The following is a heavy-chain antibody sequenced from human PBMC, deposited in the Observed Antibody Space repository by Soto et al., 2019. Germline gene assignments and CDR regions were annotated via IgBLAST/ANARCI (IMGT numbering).Heavy chain of an antibody. V-gene: IGHV1-18*01. CDR1: GYSFMKYG. Sequence: ASVKVSCKGFGYSFMKYGINWVRQAPGQGLEWVGWISPYSGYTHSAQKFHGRLTLTTDTAESTAYMELRILRSADTALYYCAREASVLIPAAQTSRFDXWGQGTLVTVSX. CDR3: AREASVLIPAAQTSRFDX. CDR2: ISPYSGYT. J-gene: IGHJ4*02. D-gene: IGHD2-2*01.